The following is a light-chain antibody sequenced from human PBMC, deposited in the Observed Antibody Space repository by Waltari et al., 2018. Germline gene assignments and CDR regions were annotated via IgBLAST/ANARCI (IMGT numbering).Light chain of an antibody. V-gene: IGKV4-1*01. Sequence: DIVMTQSPDSLAVSLGERATINCKSSQSLLYSSNNKNYLAWYQQKPGQPPKLLVYWASTRESGVPDRFSGSGSGTDFTLTISSLQAEDVAVYYCQQYYTTLYTFGQGTQLEIK. CDR3: QQYYTTLYT. J-gene: IGKJ2*01. CDR1: QSLLYSSNNKNY. CDR2: WAS.